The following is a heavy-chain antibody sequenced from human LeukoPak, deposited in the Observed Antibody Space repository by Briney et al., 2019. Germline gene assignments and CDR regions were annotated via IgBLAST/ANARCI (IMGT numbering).Heavy chain of an antibody. J-gene: IGHJ4*02. CDR3: ARDWGMRYYFDY. CDR2: ISGSGGST. Sequence: GGSLRLSCAASGFTFSSYAMSWVRQAPGKGLEWVSAISGSGGSTYYADSVKGRFTISRDNSKNTLYLQMNSLRAEDTAVYYCARDWGMRYYFDYWGQGTLVTVSS. D-gene: IGHD3-16*01. V-gene: IGHV3-23*01. CDR1: GFTFSSYA.